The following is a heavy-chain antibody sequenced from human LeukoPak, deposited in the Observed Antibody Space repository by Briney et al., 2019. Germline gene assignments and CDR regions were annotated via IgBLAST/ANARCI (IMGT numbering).Heavy chain of an antibody. J-gene: IGHJ4*02. V-gene: IGHV4-34*01. CDR3: ARLPETERPVDY. Sequence: SETLSLTCAVYGGSFSGYYWSWIRQPPGKGLEWIGSIYYSGSTYYNPSLKSRVTISVDTSKNQFSLKLSSVTAADTAVYYCARLPETERPVDYWGQGTLVTVSS. CDR1: GGSFSGYY. CDR2: IYYSGST.